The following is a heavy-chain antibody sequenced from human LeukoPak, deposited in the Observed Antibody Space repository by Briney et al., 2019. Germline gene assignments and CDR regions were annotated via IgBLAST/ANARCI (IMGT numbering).Heavy chain of an antibody. CDR1: GYTFTSYY. D-gene: IGHD3-9*01. Sequence: ASVKVSCKASGYTFTSYYMHWVRQAPGQGLEWMGIINPSGGSTSYAQKFQGRVTTTRDTSTSTVYMELSSLRSEDTAVYYCARDLLRYFDWLNWFDPWGQGTLVTVSS. J-gene: IGHJ5*02. CDR2: INPSGGST. V-gene: IGHV1-46*01. CDR3: ARDLLRYFDWLNWFDP.